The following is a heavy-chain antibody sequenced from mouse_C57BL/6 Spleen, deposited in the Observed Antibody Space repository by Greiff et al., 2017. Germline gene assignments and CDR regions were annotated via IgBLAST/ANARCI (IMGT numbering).Heavy chain of an antibody. V-gene: IGHV5-17*01. D-gene: IGHD1-1*01. CDR1: GFTFSDYG. Sequence: EVPVVESGRGLVQPGGSLKLSCAASGFTFSDYGMHWVRQAPEKGLEWVAYISSGSSTISYAATVKGRFTISRDNAKNTLCLLRTILRAEDTAMYYIAKYYYGWGYCDVWGTGTTVTVAA. CDR3: AKYYYGWGYCDV. J-gene: IGHJ1*03. CDR2: ISSGSSTI.